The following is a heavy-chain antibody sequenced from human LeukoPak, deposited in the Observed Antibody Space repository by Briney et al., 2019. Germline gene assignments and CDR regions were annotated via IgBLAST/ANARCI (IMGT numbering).Heavy chain of an antibody. CDR3: AASPWWADGYNYDFDH. CDR2: IVVGSGNT. J-gene: IGHJ4*02. CDR1: GFTFTSSA. Sequence: ASVKVSCKASGFTFTSSAMQWVRQAGGQRLEWIGWIVVGSGNTNYAQKFQERVTITRDMSTSTAYMELSSLRSEDTAVYYCAASPWWADGYNYDFDHWGQGTLVTVSS. D-gene: IGHD5-24*01. V-gene: IGHV1-58*02.